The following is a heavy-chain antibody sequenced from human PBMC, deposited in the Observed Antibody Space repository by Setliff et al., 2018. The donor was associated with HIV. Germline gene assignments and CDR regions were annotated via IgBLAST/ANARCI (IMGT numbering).Heavy chain of an antibody. CDR1: GFTFSSYG. CDR3: ARETMYDSRGYLSHYFDY. D-gene: IGHD3-22*01. CDR2: IRYDDTYK. Sequence: PGGSLRLSCATSGFTFSSYGMHWVRQAPGKGLEWVAFIRYDDTYKFYADSLKGRFTISRDNSKNTLFLQMNSLRVEDTAVYYRARETMYDSRGYLSHYFDYWGQGTPVTVSS. J-gene: IGHJ4*02. V-gene: IGHV3-30*02.